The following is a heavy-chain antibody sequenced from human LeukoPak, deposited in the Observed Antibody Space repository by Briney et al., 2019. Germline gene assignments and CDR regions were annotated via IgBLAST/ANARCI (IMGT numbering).Heavy chain of an antibody. V-gene: IGHV3-30*01. Sequence: GGSLRLSCAASGFTFSSYAMHWVRQAPGKGLEWVAVISYDGSNKYYADSVKGRFTISRDNSKNTLYLQMNSLRAEDTALYYCARGSYSRDYWGQGTLVTVSS. CDR1: GFTFSSYA. CDR3: ARGSYSRDY. CDR2: ISYDGSNK. D-gene: IGHD1-26*01. J-gene: IGHJ4*02.